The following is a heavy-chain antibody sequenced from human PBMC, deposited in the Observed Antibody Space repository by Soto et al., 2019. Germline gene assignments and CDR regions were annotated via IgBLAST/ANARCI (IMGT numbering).Heavy chain of an antibody. D-gene: IGHD4-17*01. Sequence: SETLSLTCAVYGGSFSGYYWNWIRQPPGKGLEWIGEINHSGSTNYNPSLKSRVTISVDTSKNQFSLKLSSVTAADTAVYYCARRRYTVTLNYYYYYMDVWGKGTTVTVSS. V-gene: IGHV4-34*01. CDR1: GGSFSGYY. CDR2: INHSGST. J-gene: IGHJ6*03. CDR3: ARRRYTVTLNYYYYYMDV.